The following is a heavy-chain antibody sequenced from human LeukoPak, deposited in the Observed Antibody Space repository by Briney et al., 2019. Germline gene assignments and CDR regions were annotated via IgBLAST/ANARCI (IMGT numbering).Heavy chain of an antibody. CDR1: GGSISSYY. CDR2: IYYSGST. D-gene: IGHD6-13*01. CDR3: ARVSGVAAAAHFDY. V-gene: IGHV4-59*12. Sequence: SETLSLTCTVSGGSISSYYWSWIRQPPGKGLEWIGYIYYSGSTNYNPSLKSRVTISVDTSKNQFSLKLSSVTAADTAVYYCARVSGVAAAAHFDYWGQGTLVTVSS. J-gene: IGHJ4*02.